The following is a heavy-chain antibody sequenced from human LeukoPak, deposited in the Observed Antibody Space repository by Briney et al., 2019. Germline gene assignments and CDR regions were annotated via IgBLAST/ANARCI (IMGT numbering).Heavy chain of an antibody. J-gene: IGHJ4*02. CDR2: IYYSGST. V-gene: IGHV4-59*01. Sequence: SETLSLTCNVSGGSISSYYWSWIRQPPGKGLEWIGYIYYSGSTNYNPSLKSRVTISVDTSKNQFSLKLSSVTAADTAVYYCARRGSDFWSGYYYFDYWGQGTLVTVSS. D-gene: IGHD3-3*01. CDR3: ARRGSDFWSGYYYFDY. CDR1: GGSISSYY.